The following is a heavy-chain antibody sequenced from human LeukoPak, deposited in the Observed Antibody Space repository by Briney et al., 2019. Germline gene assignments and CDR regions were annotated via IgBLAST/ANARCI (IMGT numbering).Heavy chain of an antibody. Sequence: SETLSLTCTVSGGSISSNYWSWIRQPPGKGREWIGYIYYSGSTNYNPSLKSRVTISVDTSKNQFSLKLSSVTAADTAVYYCASYDSSGYWAFDIWGQGTMVTVSS. CDR3: ASYDSSGYWAFDI. CDR2: IYYSGST. CDR1: GGSISSNY. J-gene: IGHJ3*02. V-gene: IGHV4-59*01. D-gene: IGHD3-22*01.